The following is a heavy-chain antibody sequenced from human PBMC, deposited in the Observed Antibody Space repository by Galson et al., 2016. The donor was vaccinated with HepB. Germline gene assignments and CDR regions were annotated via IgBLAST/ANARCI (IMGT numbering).Heavy chain of an antibody. Sequence: SETLSLTCTVSGGSIGTYHWSWIRQPPGKGLEWIGYVYYTGETKYNPSLKSRVTISVDTSKNQFSLKLSSVTAADTAVYYCARDLPPKQWLAYWGQGTLVTVSS. D-gene: IGHD6-19*01. J-gene: IGHJ4*02. CDR1: GGSIGTYH. CDR3: ARDLPPKQWLAY. CDR2: VYYTGET. V-gene: IGHV4-59*01.